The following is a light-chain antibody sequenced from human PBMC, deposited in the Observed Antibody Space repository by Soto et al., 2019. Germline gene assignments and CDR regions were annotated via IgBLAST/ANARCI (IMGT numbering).Light chain of an antibody. CDR1: QSLLHGDGYNY. J-gene: IGKJ5*01. CDR2: LGS. V-gene: IGKV2-28*01. CDR3: MQALQAPIT. Sequence: DIVVTQSPLSLPVTPLEPASISCRSSQSLLHGDGYNYLDWYLQKPGQSPQLLIYLGSNRASGVPDRFSGSGSGTDFTLKISRVEAEDVGVYYCMQALQAPITFGQGTRLEIK.